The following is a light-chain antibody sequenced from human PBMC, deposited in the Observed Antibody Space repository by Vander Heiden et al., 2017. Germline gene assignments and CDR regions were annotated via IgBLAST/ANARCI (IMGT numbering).Light chain of an antibody. CDR1: QSVTSSY. CDR2: HAS. CDR3: QHYGSSLWT. Sequence: EIVLTQSPGTLSLSPGERATLSCRASQSVTSSYLAWYQQKPGQAPRLLIYHASSRATGIPDRFSGSGSGTDFTLTISRLEPGDFAVYYCQHYGSSLWTFGQGTKVEIK. V-gene: IGKV3-20*01. J-gene: IGKJ1*01.